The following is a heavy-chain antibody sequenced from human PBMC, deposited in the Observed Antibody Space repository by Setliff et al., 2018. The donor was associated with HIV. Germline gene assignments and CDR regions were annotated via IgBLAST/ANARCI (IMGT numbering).Heavy chain of an antibody. CDR2: IYYSGST. V-gene: IGHV4-39*01. Sequence: ETLSLTCTVSGGSISSSSYYWGWIRQPPGKGLEWIGSIYYSGSTYYNPSLKSRVTISVDTSKNQFSLKLSSVTAADTAVYYCARPADCSSTSCYLWYFDLWGRGILVTVSS. CDR1: GGSISSSSYY. CDR3: ARPADCSSTSCYLWYFDL. J-gene: IGHJ2*01. D-gene: IGHD2-2*01.